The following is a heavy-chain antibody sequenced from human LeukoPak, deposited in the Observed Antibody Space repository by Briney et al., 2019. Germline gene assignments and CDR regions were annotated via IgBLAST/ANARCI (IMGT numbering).Heavy chain of an antibody. J-gene: IGHJ4*02. CDR1: GYTFTSYG. CDR3: ARVELLTGYYFFYG. CDR2: IRVDNGNT. Sequence: ASVKVSCKAAGYTFTSYGISWVRQAPGQGLEWVGWIRVDNGNTNYAQKFQGRVTMTTDTSTSTVYMELKSLGSEETAAYYYARVELLTGYYFFYGWGQGALVTVS. D-gene: IGHD3-9*01. V-gene: IGHV1-18*01.